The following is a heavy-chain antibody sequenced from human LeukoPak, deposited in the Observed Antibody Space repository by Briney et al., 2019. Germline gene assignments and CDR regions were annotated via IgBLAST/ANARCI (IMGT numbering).Heavy chain of an antibody. CDR2: ISGSGGST. J-gene: IGHJ3*02. V-gene: IGHV3-23*01. Sequence: HSGGSLRLSCAASGFTFSSYAMSWVRQAPGKGLEWVSAISGSGGSTYYADSVKGRFTISRDNSKNTLYLQMNSLRAEDTAVYYCLCTNQGRERHLAGLYDAFDIWGQGTMVTVSS. D-gene: IGHD2-8*01. CDR3: LCTNQGRERHLAGLYDAFDI. CDR1: GFTFSSYA.